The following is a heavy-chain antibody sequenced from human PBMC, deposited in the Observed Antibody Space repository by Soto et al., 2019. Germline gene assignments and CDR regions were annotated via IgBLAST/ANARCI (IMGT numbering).Heavy chain of an antibody. CDR3: ARVGYYYGSGSLNWFDP. D-gene: IGHD3-10*01. V-gene: IGHV4-34*01. J-gene: IGHJ5*02. Sequence: SATLSLTCAVYGGSFSGYYWSWIRQPPGKGLEWIGEINHSGSTNYNPSLKSRVTISVDTSKNQFSLKLSSVTAADTAVYYCARVGYYYGSGSLNWFDPWGQGTLVTVSS. CDR1: GGSFSGYY. CDR2: INHSGST.